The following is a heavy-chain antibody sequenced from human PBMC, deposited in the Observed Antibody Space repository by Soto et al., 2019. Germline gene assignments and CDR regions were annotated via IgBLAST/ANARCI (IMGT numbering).Heavy chain of an antibody. CDR3: ARMIVYNWNYGAYYYGMDV. J-gene: IGHJ6*02. CDR2: INHSGST. CDR1: GGSFSGYY. V-gene: IGHV4-34*01. D-gene: IGHD1-7*01. Sequence: KPSETLSLTCAVYGGSFSGYYWSWIRQPPGKGLEWIGEINHSGSTNYNPSLKSRVTMSVDTSKNQFSLKLSSVTAADTAVYYCARMIVYNWNYGAYYYGMDVWGQGTTVTVSS.